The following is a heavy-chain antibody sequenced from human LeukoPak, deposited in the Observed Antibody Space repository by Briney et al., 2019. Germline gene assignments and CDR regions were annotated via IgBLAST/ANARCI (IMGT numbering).Heavy chain of an antibody. J-gene: IGHJ4*02. CDR1: GGSISSYY. D-gene: IGHD6-13*01. Sequence: SETLSLTCTVSGGSISSYYWSWIREPAGKGLEWVGRIYSTGSTNYNPSLKSRVTMSVDTSKNQFSLRLRSVTAADTAVYYCARQIASAGTAGFDFWGQGALVTVSS. CDR2: IYSTGST. V-gene: IGHV4-4*07. CDR3: ARQIASAGTAGFDF.